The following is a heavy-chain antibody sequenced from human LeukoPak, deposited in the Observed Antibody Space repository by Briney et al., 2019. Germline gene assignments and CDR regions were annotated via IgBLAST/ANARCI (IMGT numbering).Heavy chain of an antibody. CDR1: GGSVSSGSYY. D-gene: IGHD6-13*01. Sequence: PSETLSLTCTVSGGSVSSGSYYWSWIRQPPGKGLEWIGYIYYSGSTNYNPSLKSRVTISVDTSKNQFSLKLSSVTAADTAVYYCAKDEGSSSPQVPWFDPWGQGTLVTASS. J-gene: IGHJ5*02. CDR3: AKDEGSSSPQVPWFDP. V-gene: IGHV4-61*01. CDR2: IYYSGST.